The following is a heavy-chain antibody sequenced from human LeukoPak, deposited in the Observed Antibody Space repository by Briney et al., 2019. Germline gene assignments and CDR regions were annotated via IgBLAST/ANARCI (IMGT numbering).Heavy chain of an antibody. CDR1: GFTFSSHW. V-gene: IGHV3-7*01. D-gene: IGHD1-26*01. J-gene: IGHJ4*02. Sequence: GGSLRLSCAASGFTFSSHWMNWVRQAPGKGLEWVANIKQDGSEKYYVDSVKGRFTISRDNATNSLYLQMNSLRAEDTAVYYCARLPLSNPSEWGMDYWGQGTLVTVSS. CDR3: ARLPLSNPSEWGMDY. CDR2: IKQDGSEK.